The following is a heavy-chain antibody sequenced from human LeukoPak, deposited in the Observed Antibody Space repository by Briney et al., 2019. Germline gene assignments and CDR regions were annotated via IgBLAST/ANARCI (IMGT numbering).Heavy chain of an antibody. J-gene: IGHJ4*02. CDR3: ARDHCSSTSCYFELGY. Sequence: GASVKVSCKASGYTFTSYYMHRVRQAPGQGLEWMGIINPSGGSTSYAQKFQGRVTMTRDTSTSTVYMELSSLRSEDTAVYYCARDHCSSTSCYFELGYWGQGTLVTVSS. V-gene: IGHV1-46*01. CDR1: GYTFTSYY. D-gene: IGHD2-2*01. CDR2: INPSGGST.